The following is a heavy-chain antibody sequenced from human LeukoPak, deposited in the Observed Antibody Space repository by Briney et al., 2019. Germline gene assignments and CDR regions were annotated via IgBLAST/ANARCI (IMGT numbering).Heavy chain of an antibody. D-gene: IGHD3-10*01. Sequence: GGSLRLSCAASGFTVSSNYMSWVRQAPGKGLEWVSVIYSGGSTYYADSVKGRFTISRHNSKNTLYLQMISLRAEDTAVYYCARGSYGSGSYYPDYRGQGTLVTVSS. CDR3: ARGSYGSGSYYPDY. CDR1: GFTVSSNY. J-gene: IGHJ4*02. CDR2: IYSGGST. V-gene: IGHV3-53*04.